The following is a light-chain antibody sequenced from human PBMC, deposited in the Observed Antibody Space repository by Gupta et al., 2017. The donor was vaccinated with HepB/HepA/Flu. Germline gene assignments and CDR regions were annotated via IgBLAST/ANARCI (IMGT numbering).Light chain of an antibody. Sequence: QSALPQPRSVSGSPGQSVTIPCTGTSSNVGDYNYVSWYQQHPGKAPKLMISDVSKRPSGVPDRFSGSKSGNTASLTISGLQAEDEADYYCGSYERRYTPHVVFGGGTKLTVL. V-gene: IGLV2-11*01. CDR3: GSYERRYTPHVV. J-gene: IGLJ2*01. CDR2: DVS. CDR1: SSNVGDYNY.